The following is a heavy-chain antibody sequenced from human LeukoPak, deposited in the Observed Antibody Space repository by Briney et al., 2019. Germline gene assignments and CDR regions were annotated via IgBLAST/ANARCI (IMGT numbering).Heavy chain of an antibody. CDR1: GGSLSSYY. CDR3: ATGGSGYWYFDL. V-gene: IGHV4-4*07. CDR2: IYTSGST. J-gene: IGHJ2*01. Sequence: KSSETLSLTCTVSGGSLSSYYWSWIRQPAGKGLEWIGRIYTSGSTNYNPSLKSRVTISVDKSKNQFSLKLSSVTAADTAVYYCATGGSGYWYFDLWGRGTLVTVSS. D-gene: IGHD2-8*02.